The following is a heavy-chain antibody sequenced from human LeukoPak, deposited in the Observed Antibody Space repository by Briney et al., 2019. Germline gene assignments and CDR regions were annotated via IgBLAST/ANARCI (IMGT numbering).Heavy chain of an antibody. CDR3: ATYSSGWYYYYYGMDV. J-gene: IGHJ6*02. D-gene: IGHD6-19*01. CDR2: IYSGGST. V-gene: IGHV3-66*01. Sequence: GGSLRLSCAASGFTVSSNYMSWVRQAPGKGLEWVSIIYSGGSTYYADSVKGRFTISRDNSKNTLYLQMNSLRAEDTAVYYCATYSSGWYYYYYGMDVWGQGTTVTVSS. CDR1: GFTVSSNY.